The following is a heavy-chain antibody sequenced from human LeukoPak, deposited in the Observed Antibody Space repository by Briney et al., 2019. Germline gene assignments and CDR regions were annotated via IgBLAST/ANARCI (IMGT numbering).Heavy chain of an antibody. J-gene: IGHJ5*02. Sequence: SGGSLRLSCAASGFTFSSYAMHWVRQAPGKGLEWVAVISYDGSNKYYADSVKGRFTISRDNAKNTLYLQMNSLRAEDTAVYYCARSDRIDPWGQGTLVTVSS. CDR2: ISYDGSNK. CDR1: GFTFSSYA. CDR3: ARSDRIDP. V-gene: IGHV3-30-3*01.